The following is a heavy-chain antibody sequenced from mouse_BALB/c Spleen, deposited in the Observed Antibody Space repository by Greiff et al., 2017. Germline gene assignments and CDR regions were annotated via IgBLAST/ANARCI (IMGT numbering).Heavy chain of an antibody. D-gene: IGHD1-1*01. CDR1: GFSLTSYG. Sequence: QVQLQQSGPGLVQPSQSLSITCTVSGFSLTSYGVHWVRQSPGKGLEWLGVIWSGGSTDYNAAFISRLSISKDNSKSQVFFKMNSLQADDTAIYYCARNRDYYGSSYWYFDVWGAGTTVTVSS. CDR3: ARNRDYYGSSYWYFDV. V-gene: IGHV2-4-1*01. CDR2: IWSGGST. J-gene: IGHJ1*01.